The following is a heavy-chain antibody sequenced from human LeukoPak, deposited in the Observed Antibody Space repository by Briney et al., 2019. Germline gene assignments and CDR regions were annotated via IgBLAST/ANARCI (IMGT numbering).Heavy chain of an antibody. V-gene: IGHV4-61*02. CDR3: ATQLLRSCSFDY. J-gene: IGHJ4*02. Sequence: TLSLTCTVSGGSISSSSYYWSWIRQPAGKGLEWIGRIYTSGSTNYNPSLKSRVTISVDTSKNQFSLKLSSVTAADTDVYYCATQLLRSCSFDYWGQGTLVTVSS. CDR1: GGSISSSSYY. CDR2: IYTSGST. D-gene: IGHD2-2*01.